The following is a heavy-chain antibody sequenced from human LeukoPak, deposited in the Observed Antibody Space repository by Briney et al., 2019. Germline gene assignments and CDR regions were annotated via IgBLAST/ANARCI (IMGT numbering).Heavy chain of an antibody. CDR2: ISSSSNYI. V-gene: IGHV3-21*01. CDR1: GFTFSSYS. J-gene: IGHJ5*02. D-gene: IGHD4-17*01. Sequence: GGSLRLSCAASGFTFSSYSMNWVRQAPGKGLEWVSSISSSSNYIYYADSLKGRFTISRDNAKNSLYLQMNGLRAEDMAVYYCARGEGYTVTTRYNWFDPWGQGTLVTVSS. CDR3: ARGEGYTVTTRYNWFDP.